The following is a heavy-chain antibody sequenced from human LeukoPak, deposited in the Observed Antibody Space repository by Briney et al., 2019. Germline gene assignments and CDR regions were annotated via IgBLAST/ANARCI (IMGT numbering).Heavy chain of an antibody. CDR3: AGSRVAVTDTLDP. CDR1: GFPFNSYW. V-gene: IGHV3-7*01. J-gene: IGHJ5*02. CDR2: INQDGSET. D-gene: IGHD6-19*01. Sequence: GGSLRLSCAASGFPFNSYWMSWVRQAPGKGLEWVANINQDGSETRCVDSVKGRFTVSRDNAGNSLFLQVNSLRVEDTAVYYCAGSRVAVTDTLDPWGQGTLVTVSP.